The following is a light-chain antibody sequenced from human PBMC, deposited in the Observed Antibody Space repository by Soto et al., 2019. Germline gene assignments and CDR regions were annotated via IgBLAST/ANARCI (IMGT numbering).Light chain of an antibody. V-gene: IGKV1-39*01. CDR1: QSISNY. J-gene: IGKJ5*01. Sequence: DIQMTQSPSSLSASVGDRVTITCRASQSISNYLNWYQHKPGRAPKLLIYAASSLQSGVPSRFSGSGSGTDFTLTISSLQPGDSATYYCQQSYDTLIMFGQGTRLEIK. CDR2: AAS. CDR3: QQSYDTLIM.